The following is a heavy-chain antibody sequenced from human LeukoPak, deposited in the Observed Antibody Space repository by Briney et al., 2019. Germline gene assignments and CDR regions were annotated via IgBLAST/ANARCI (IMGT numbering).Heavy chain of an antibody. V-gene: IGHV3-23*01. CDR3: AKDLLWFGGTGGMDV. CDR2: ISGSGGST. CDR1: GFTFSSYA. D-gene: IGHD3-10*01. J-gene: IGHJ6*04. Sequence: GGSLRLSCAASGFTFSSYAMSWVRQAPGKGLEWVLAISGSGGSTYYADSVKGRFTISRDNSKNTLYLQMNSLRAEDTAVYYCAKDLLWFGGTGGMDVWGKGTTVTVSS.